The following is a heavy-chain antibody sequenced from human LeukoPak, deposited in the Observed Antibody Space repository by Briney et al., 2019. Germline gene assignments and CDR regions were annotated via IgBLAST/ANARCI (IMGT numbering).Heavy chain of an antibody. CDR2: ISYDGSNK. Sequence: PGGSLRLSCAASGFTFRRYAMHWVRQAPGKGLEWVAVISYDGSNKYYADSVKGRFTISRDNAKNSLYLQMNSLRAEDTAVYYCARESLLMGVAVDYWGQGPLVTVSS. CDR1: GFTFRRYA. CDR3: ARESLLMGVAVDY. D-gene: IGHD2-8*01. J-gene: IGHJ4*02. V-gene: IGHV3-30*04.